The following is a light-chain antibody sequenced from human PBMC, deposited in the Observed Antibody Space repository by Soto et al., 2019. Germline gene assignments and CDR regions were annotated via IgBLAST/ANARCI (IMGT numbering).Light chain of an antibody. J-gene: IGLJ2*01. CDR3: QTVTV. Sequence: QLVLTQSPSASASLGASVKLTCTLSSGHSSYAIAWHQQQPEKGPRYLMKLNSDGSHSKGDGIPDRFSGSSSGAERYLPISSLQSEDEADYYCQTVTVFGGGTKLTVL. CDR2: LNSDGSH. CDR1: SGHSSYA. V-gene: IGLV4-69*01.